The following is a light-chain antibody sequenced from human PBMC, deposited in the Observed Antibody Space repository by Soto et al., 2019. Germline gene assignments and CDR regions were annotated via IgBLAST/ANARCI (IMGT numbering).Light chain of an antibody. Sequence: ELTQPPSVSVSPGQTASITCSGDKLGDKYACWYQQKPGQSPVLVIYQDSKRPSGIPERFSGSNSGNTATLTISGTQAMDEADYYCQAWDSGTVVFGGGTKLTVL. V-gene: IGLV3-1*01. CDR1: KLGDKY. CDR3: QAWDSGTVV. J-gene: IGLJ2*01. CDR2: QDS.